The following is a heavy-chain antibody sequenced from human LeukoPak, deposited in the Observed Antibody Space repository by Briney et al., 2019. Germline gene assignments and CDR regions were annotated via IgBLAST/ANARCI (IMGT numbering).Heavy chain of an antibody. CDR3: ARGPYYYDSSGQIDY. D-gene: IGHD3-22*01. J-gene: IGHJ4*02. V-gene: IGHV4-34*01. CDR2: INHSGST. CDR1: VGSFSGYY. Sequence: SETLSLTCAVYVGSFSGYYWSWIRQPPGKGLEWIGEINHSGSTNYNPSLKSRVTISVDTSKNQFSLKLSSVTAADTAVYYCARGPYYYDSSGQIDYWGQGTLVTVSS.